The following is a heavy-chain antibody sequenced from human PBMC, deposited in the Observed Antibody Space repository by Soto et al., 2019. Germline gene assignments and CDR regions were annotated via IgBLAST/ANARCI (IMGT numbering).Heavy chain of an antibody. D-gene: IGHD2-15*01. CDR1: GFTFSNYW. CDR3: ARGAGRYCSGGSCYTFDY. Sequence: EVQLVESGGGLVQPGGSLRLSCAASGFTFSNYWMNWVRQAPGKGLKWVANINRDGSEKYYVDSVKGRFTISRDNAKNSLYLQMNSLRAEDTAVYYCARGAGRYCSGGSCYTFDYWGQGTLDIVSS. CDR2: INRDGSEK. J-gene: IGHJ4*02. V-gene: IGHV3-7*01.